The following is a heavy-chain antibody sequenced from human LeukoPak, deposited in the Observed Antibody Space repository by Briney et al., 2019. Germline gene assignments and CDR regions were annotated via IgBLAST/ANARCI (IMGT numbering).Heavy chain of an antibody. Sequence: GGSLRLSCAASGYTFSNYAMTWVRQAPGKGLEWVSTISPTGGTPYYADSVKGRFTISRDNSKNTPYLQMNSLRAEDTAVYYCAKRIAAPPRSFDYWGQGILVTVSS. J-gene: IGHJ4*02. CDR2: ISPTGGTP. D-gene: IGHD6-6*01. CDR1: GYTFSNYA. V-gene: IGHV3-23*01. CDR3: AKRIAAPPRSFDY.